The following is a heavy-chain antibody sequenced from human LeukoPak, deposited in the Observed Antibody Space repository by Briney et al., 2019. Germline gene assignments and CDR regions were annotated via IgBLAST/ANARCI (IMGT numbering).Heavy chain of an antibody. Sequence: GRSLRLSCAASGFTFSSYAMHWVRQAPGKGLEWVAVISYDGSNKYYADSVKGRFTISRDNSKNTLYLQMNSLRVEDTAVYYCASLAATDAFDIWGQGTMVTVSS. V-gene: IGHV3-30-3*01. CDR2: ISYDGSNK. CDR1: GFTFSSYA. D-gene: IGHD6-19*01. CDR3: ASLAATDAFDI. J-gene: IGHJ3*02.